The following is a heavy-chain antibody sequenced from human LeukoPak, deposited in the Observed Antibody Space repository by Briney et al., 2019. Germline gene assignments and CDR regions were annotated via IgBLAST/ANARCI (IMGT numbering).Heavy chain of an antibody. CDR2: IKSDGSST. Sequence: GGSLRLSCAASGLTFSSYWMHWVRQAPGKGLVWVSRIKSDGSSTSYADSVKGRFTISREKDKNRVYLQMNSLRAEDTAVYYCARGSAVAGTGDYWGQGTLVTVSS. CDR3: ARGSAVAGTGDY. CDR1: GLTFSSYW. V-gene: IGHV3-74*01. D-gene: IGHD6-19*01. J-gene: IGHJ4*02.